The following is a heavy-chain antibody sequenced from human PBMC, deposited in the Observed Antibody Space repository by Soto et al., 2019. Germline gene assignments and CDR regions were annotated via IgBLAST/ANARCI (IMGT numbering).Heavy chain of an antibody. J-gene: IGHJ4*02. CDR2: IYYSGST. CDR3: AREIKYSSSSGKTGFDY. V-gene: IGHV4-31*03. Sequence: SETLSLTCTVSGGSISSGGYYWSWIRQHPGKGLEWIGYIYYSGSTYYNPSLKSRVTISVDTSKNQFSLKLSSVTAADTAVYYCAREIKYSSSSGKTGFDYWGQGTLVTV. D-gene: IGHD6-6*01. CDR1: GGSISSGGYY.